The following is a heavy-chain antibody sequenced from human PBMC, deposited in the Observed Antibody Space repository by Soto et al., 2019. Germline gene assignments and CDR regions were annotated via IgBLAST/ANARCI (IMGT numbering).Heavy chain of an antibody. Sequence: LSLTCTVSGGSINNYEYYWTWIRQPPGKGLEWVGYIYYSGRTNYNPSLNSRLTISLDTSENQFSLKLTSVSAADTAVYYCARDLSNSPDYFDSWGQGTLVTVSS. J-gene: IGHJ4*02. CDR1: GGSINNYEYY. V-gene: IGHV4-30-4*01. CDR2: IYYSGRT. CDR3: ARDLSNSPDYFDS. D-gene: IGHD6-6*01.